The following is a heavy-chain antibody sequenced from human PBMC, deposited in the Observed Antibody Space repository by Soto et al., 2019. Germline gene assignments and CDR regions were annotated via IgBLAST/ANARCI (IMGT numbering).Heavy chain of an antibody. CDR3: AREKAIAVAGRATKAAAAMDV. Sequence: SETLSLTCTVSGGSISSYYWSWIRQPAGKGLEWIGRIYTSGSTNYNPSLKSRVTMSVDTSKNQFSLKLSSVTAADTAVYYCAREKAIAVAGRATKAAAAMDVWGQGTTVTVSS. D-gene: IGHD6-19*01. V-gene: IGHV4-4*07. CDR1: GGSISSYY. CDR2: IYTSGST. J-gene: IGHJ6*02.